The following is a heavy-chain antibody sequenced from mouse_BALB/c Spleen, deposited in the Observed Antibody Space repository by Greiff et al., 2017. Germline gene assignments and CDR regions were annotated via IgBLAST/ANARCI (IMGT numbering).Heavy chain of an antibody. V-gene: IGHV1S127*01. J-gene: IGHJ4*01. CDR2: IDPSDSYT. CDR3: TGYRYDDYAMDY. CDR1: GYTFTSYW. Sequence: QVQLQQPGAELVKPGASVKMSCKASGYTFTSYWMHWVKQRPGQGLEWIGVIDPSDSYTSYNQKFKGKATLTVDTSSSTAYMQLSSLTSEDSAVYYCTGYRYDDYAMDYWGQGTSVTVSS. D-gene: IGHD2-14*01.